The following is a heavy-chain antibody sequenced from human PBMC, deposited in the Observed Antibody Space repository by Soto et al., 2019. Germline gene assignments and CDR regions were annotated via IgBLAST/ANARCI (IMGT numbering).Heavy chain of an antibody. CDR3: ARHRLVSRYFDL. V-gene: IGHV4-39*01. J-gene: IGHJ2*01. CDR2: IYHGGST. Sequence: QLQPQASGPGLVKASETLSLTCSVSGGSISSSTYYWAWVRQPPGRELEWIGSIYHGGSTYFSPSFRSRLTMSVDTSKTGFSLRMASVTAADTAVYYCARHRLVSRYFDLWGRGVLVTVSS. CDR1: GGSISSSTYY. D-gene: IGHD3-9*01.